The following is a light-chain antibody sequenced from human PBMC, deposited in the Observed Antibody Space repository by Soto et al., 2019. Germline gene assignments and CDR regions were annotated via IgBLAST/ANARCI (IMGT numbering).Light chain of an antibody. CDR1: SSDVGVYNY. CDR3: TSYTRTTTHVV. CDR2: EVS. Sequence: QSALTQPASVSGSPGQSITISCTGTSSDVGVYNYVSWYQQHPGKAPKLIIYEVSNRPSGLSNRFSGSKSGNTASLTISGLQSDDEADYFCTSYTRTTTHVVFGGGTKVTVL. J-gene: IGLJ2*01. V-gene: IGLV2-14*01.